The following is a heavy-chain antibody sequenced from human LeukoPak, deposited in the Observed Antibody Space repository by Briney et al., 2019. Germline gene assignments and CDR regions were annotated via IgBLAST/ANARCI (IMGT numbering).Heavy chain of an antibody. CDR2: IYYSGNT. J-gene: IGHJ5*02. CDR1: SVSLSTYY. CDR3: ATQPAGPASLFDP. D-gene: IGHD6-13*01. V-gene: IGHV4-59*01. Sequence: SETLSLTCSVSSVSLSTYYWSWIRPAPGKGLQWIGFIYYSGNTNYNPSLTSRATIFLDTSKNQFSLKLSSVTAADTAVYYCATQPAGPASLFDPWGQGTLVTVSP.